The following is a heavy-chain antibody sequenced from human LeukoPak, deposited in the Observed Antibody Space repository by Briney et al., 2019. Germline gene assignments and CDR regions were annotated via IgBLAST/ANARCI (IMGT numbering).Heavy chain of an antibody. CDR3: AKGSRGSGSYCFDY. CDR2: ITAGGGST. CDR1: GFTFSSYA. J-gene: IGHJ4*02. Sequence: GGSLRLSCAASGFTFSSYAMSWVRQAPGKGLEWVSGITAGGGSTFFADSVKGRFTISRDNSKNTLYLQMNSLSAEDTAVYYCAKGSRGSGSYCFDYWGQGTLVTVSS. D-gene: IGHD1-26*01. V-gene: IGHV3-23*01.